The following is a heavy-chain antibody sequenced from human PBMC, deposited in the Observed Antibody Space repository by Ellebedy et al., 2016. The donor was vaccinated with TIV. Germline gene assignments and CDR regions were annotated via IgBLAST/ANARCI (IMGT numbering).Heavy chain of an antibody. J-gene: IGHJ4*02. D-gene: IGHD4-17*01. CDR1: GFTISNNY. Sequence: GESLKISXAASGFTISNNYMSWVRQAPGKGLEWVAILHSGGTTFYADSVKGRFTISRDSSKNTLYLQMNSLRVEDTAVHYCARAPTVTSVFDCWGQGTLVTVSS. CDR2: LHSGGTT. CDR3: ARAPTVTSVFDC. V-gene: IGHV3-53*01.